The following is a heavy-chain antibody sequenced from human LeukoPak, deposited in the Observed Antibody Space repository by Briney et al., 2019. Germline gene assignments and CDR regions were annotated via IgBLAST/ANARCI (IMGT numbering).Heavy chain of an antibody. J-gene: IGHJ4*01. CDR2: ISGSGGST. V-gene: IGHV3-23*01. Sequence: GGSLRLSCAASGFTFSSYAMSWVRQAPGKGLEWVSAISGSGGSTYCADSVKGRFTISRDNSKNTLYLQMNSLRAEDTAVYYCAQNGPSDSSGHKLVYFDYWGQGTLVTVSS. D-gene: IGHD6-19*01. CDR3: AQNGPSDSSGHKLVYFDY. CDR1: GFTFSSYA.